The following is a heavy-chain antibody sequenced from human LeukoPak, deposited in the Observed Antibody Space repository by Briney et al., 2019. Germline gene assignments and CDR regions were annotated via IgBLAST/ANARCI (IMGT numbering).Heavy chain of an antibody. CDR3: ARRSLDSSGYFDY. CDR1: GGSISSSSYY. J-gene: IGHJ4*02. CDR2: IYYSGST. V-gene: IGHV4-39*01. D-gene: IGHD3-22*01. Sequence: PSETLSLTCTVSGGSISSSSYYWGWIRQPPGKGLEWIGSIYYSGSTYYNPSLKSRVTISVDTSKNQFSLKLSSVTAADTAVYYCARRSLDSSGYFDYWGRGTLVTVSS.